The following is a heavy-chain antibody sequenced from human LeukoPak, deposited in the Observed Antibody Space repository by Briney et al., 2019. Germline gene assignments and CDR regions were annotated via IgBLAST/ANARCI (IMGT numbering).Heavy chain of an antibody. V-gene: IGHV3-74*03. D-gene: IGHD3-10*01. CDR1: GFTFSSHW. J-gene: IGHJ4*02. Sequence: GGSLRLSCAASGFTFSSHWMHWVRQAPGKGLVWVSRINGDGSNTTYADSVKGRFTISRDNAKNTLNLQMNSLRAEDTAVYYCARDKKSGESSEIDYWGQGTLVTVSS. CDR2: INGDGSNT. CDR3: ARDKKSGESSEIDY.